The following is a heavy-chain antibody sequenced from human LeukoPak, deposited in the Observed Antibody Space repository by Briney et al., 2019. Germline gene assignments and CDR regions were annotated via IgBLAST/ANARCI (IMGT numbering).Heavy chain of an antibody. V-gene: IGHV4-59*01. D-gene: IGHD6-13*01. CDR3: ARTGQQLVFAS. CDR2: IYDSGTT. CDR1: GGSISSYY. J-gene: IGHJ5*01. Sequence: SSETLSLPCTVSGGSISSYYWHWIRQPPGKGLEWIGCIYDSGTTNYNPSLKSRVTISGDTAKNQFSLKMSSVTAADTAVYFCARTGQQLVFASWGQGTLVTISS.